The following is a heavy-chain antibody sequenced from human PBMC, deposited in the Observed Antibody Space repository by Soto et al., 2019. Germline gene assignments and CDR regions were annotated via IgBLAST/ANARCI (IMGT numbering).Heavy chain of an antibody. J-gene: IGHJ3*02. D-gene: IGHD1-1*01. V-gene: IGHV1-58*01. Sequence: SVKVSCKASGFTFTSSAVQWVRQARGQRLEWIGWIVVGSGNTNYAQKFQERVTITRDMSTSTAYMELSSLRSEDTAVYYCAAALVGGYGSLDAFYIWGQGTMVTLS. CDR1: GFTFTSSA. CDR3: AAALVGGYGSLDAFYI. CDR2: IVVGSGNT.